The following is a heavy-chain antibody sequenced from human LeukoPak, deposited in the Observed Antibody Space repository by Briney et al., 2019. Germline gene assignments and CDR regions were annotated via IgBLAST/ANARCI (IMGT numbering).Heavy chain of an antibody. CDR1: GRSISSGGYY. CDR3: ARDAMVRGVPLYYYGMDV. Sequence: TLSLTCTVSGRSISSGGYYWSWIRQHPGKGLERIGFIYYSGSTYYNPSLKSRVTISVDTSKNQFSLKLSSVTAADTAVYYCARDAMVRGVPLYYYGMDVWGKGTTVTVSS. CDR2: IYYSGST. D-gene: IGHD3-10*01. V-gene: IGHV4-31*03. J-gene: IGHJ6*04.